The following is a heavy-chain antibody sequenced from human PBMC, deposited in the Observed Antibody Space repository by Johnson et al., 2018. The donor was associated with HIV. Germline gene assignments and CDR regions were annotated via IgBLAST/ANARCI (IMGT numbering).Heavy chain of an antibody. D-gene: IGHD7-27*01. V-gene: IGHV3-74*01. CDR2: TNSDGTTT. CDR1: GLIFSRSW. Sequence: EQLVESGGGLVQPGGSLRLSCAASGLIFSRSWMHWVRQAPGKGLVWVSRTNSDGTTTNYADSVKGRFTISRDKAKNTLHLQMNSLRAEDTAVYYCASRTGWDAFDIWGQGTMVTVSS. J-gene: IGHJ3*02. CDR3: ASRTGWDAFDI.